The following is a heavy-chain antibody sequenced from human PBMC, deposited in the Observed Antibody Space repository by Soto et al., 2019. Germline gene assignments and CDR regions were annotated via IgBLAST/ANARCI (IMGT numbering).Heavy chain of an antibody. CDR2: INYTEST. Sequence: KASETLSLLXHFSGVSINNYYWIWIRQPPDKSLEWIGAINYTESTTYDPSPRTRVTFSVYTSNNQSTLSLTTVTAVDAAVDSCAKCVSCANLNSWGQVTLVTV. CDR3: AKCVSCANLNS. CDR1: GVSINNYY. V-gene: IGHV4-59*01. J-gene: IGHJ4*02.